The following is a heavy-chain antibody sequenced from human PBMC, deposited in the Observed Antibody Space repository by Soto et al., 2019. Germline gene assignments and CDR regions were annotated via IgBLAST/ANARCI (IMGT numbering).Heavy chain of an antibody. CDR1: GFAFSSYA. D-gene: IGHD3-10*01. CDR2: ISYDGSNK. CDR3: ARDLSGSGD. J-gene: IGHJ4*02. V-gene: IGHV3-30-3*01. Sequence: QVQLVESGGGVVQPGRSLRLSCAASGFAFSSYAMHWVRQAPGKGLEWVAVISYDGSNKYYADSVKGRLTISRDNSKNSMFLQMNSLRAEGTAVYYCARDLSGSGDWGQGTLVTVSS.